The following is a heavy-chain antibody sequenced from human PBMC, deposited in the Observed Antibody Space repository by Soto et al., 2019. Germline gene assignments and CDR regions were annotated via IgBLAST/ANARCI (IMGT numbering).Heavy chain of an antibody. CDR2: ITSSGSTI. V-gene: IGHV3-11*01. CDR3: ARENEQWVAADN. J-gene: IGHJ4*02. Sequence: GSLRLSCAASGFTFSDYYMSWIRQAPGKGLEWVSYITSSGSTIYYADSVKGRFTISRDNAKNSLYLQMNSLRAEDTAVYYCARENEQWVAADNWGQGTLVTVSS. D-gene: IGHD6-19*01. CDR1: GFTFSDYY.